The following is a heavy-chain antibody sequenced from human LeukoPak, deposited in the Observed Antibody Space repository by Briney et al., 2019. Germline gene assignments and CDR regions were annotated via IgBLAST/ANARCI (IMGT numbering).Heavy chain of an antibody. D-gene: IGHD1-26*01. CDR3: ARIGIVGATDY. CDR1: GFTVSSNY. V-gene: IGHV3-53*01. CDR2: IYSGGST. J-gene: IGHJ4*02. Sequence: PGGSLSLSCAASGFTVSSNYMSWVRQAPGKGLEWVSVIYSGGSTYYADSVKGRFTISRDNSKNTLYLQMNSLRAEDTAVYYCARIGIVGATDYWGQGTLVTVSS.